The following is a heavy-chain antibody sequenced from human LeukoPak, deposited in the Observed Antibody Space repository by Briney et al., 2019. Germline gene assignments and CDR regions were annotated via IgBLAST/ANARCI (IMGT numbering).Heavy chain of an antibody. CDR3: AREDAALYDFLIRWYGMDV. CDR1: GGSFSGYY. J-gene: IGHJ6*02. CDR2: INHSGST. V-gene: IGHV4-34*01. Sequence: PSETLSLTCAVYGGSFSGYYWSWIRQPPGKGLEWIGEINHSGSTNYNPSLKSRVTISVDTSKNQFSLKLSSVTAADTAVYYCAREDAALYDFLIRWYGMDVWGQGTTVTVSS. D-gene: IGHD3-3*01.